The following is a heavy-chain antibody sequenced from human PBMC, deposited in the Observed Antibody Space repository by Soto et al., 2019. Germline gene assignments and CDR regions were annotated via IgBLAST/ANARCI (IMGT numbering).Heavy chain of an antibody. CDR2: ISGSGGST. V-gene: IGHV3-23*01. CDR3: AKDRQPKIGGMDV. Sequence: EVQLLESGGGLVQPGGSLRLSRAASGFTFSSYAMSWVRQAPGKGLEWVSAISGSGGSTYYADSVKGRFTISRDNSKNTLYLQMNSLRAEDTSVYYCAKDRQPKIGGMDVWGKGTTVTVSS. CDR1: GFTFSSYA. J-gene: IGHJ6*04. D-gene: IGHD2-15*01.